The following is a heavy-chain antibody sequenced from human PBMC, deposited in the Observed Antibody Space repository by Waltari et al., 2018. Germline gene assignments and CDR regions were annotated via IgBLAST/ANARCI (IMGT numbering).Heavy chain of an antibody. CDR1: GFPFSTYA. J-gene: IGHJ4*02. CDR2: ISGSGGST. D-gene: IGHD6-13*01. Sequence: EVQLLESGGGLVQPGGSLRLSCADSGFPFSTYAIRWGRQAPGKGLEWFSAISGSGGSTYYADSVKGRFTISRDNSKNTLYLQMNSLRAEDTAVYYCAKGKGYLDFDYWGQGTLVTVSS. CDR3: AKGKGYLDFDY. V-gene: IGHV3-23*01.